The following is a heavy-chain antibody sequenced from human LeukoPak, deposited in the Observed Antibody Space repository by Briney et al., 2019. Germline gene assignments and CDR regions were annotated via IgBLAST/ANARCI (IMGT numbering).Heavy chain of an antibody. V-gene: IGHV3-23*01. D-gene: IGHD3-9*01. Sequence: PGGSLRLSCAASGFTFSNYAMGWVRQAPGKGLEWVSGISGSDYAYYTDSVKGRFTISRDNSKNTLYLQTNTLRAEDTAVYYCAKGVRYLDWWILDYWGQGTLVSVSS. CDR2: ISGSDYA. CDR1: GFTFSNYA. CDR3: AKGVRYLDWWILDY. J-gene: IGHJ4*02.